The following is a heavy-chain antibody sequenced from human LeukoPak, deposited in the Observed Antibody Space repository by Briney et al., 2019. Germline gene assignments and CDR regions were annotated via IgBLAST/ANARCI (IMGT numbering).Heavy chain of an antibody. CDR2: TYYRSKWYN. CDR1: GDSVSSDSAA. Sequence: SQTLSLTCAISGDSVSSDSAAWNWIRQSPSRGLEWLGSTYYRSKWYNDYALSVKSRITIIPDTSKNQFSLPLRSVTPEDTALYYCAREEYSAAFFDYWGQGTLVTVSS. D-gene: IGHD4-11*01. J-gene: IGHJ4*02. V-gene: IGHV6-1*01. CDR3: AREEYSAAFFDY.